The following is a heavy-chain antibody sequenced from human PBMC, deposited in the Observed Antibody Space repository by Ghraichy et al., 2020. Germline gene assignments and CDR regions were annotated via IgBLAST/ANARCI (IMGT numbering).Heavy chain of an antibody. V-gene: IGHV3-9*01. D-gene: IGHD3-10*01. CDR1: GFTFDDYA. CDR2: ISWNSGSI. Sequence: GGSLRLSCAASGFTFDDYAMHWVRQAPGKVLEWVSGISWNSGSIGYADSVKGRFTISRDNAKNSLYLQMNSLRAEDTALYYCAKEITLAPWTLRSRYYYGMDVWGQGTTVTVSS. CDR3: AKEITLAPWTLRSRYYYGMDV. J-gene: IGHJ6*02.